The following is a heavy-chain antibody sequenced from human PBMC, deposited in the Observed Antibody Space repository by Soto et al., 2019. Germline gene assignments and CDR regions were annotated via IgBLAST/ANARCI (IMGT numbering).Heavy chain of an antibody. CDR1: GGTFNMYA. V-gene: IGHV1-69*01. CDR3: TRSPGSGGVMGGFDY. CDR2: TIPALETT. J-gene: IGHJ4*02. D-gene: IGHD3-16*01. Sequence: QVQLVQSGAELKKPGSAVKVSCKASGGTFNMYAMNWVRQAPGQGPEWMGGTIPALETTNYAQKFQGRVTNSVDESTSTASVSLSSLTADDTAVYYCTRSPGSGGVMGGFDYWGQGTLVSVSS.